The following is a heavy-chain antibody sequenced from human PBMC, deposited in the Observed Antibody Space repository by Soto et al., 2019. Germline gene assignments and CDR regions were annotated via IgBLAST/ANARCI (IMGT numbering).Heavy chain of an antibody. J-gene: IGHJ4*02. CDR2: IGGSGDSI. CDR1: GFTFSDFY. V-gene: IGHV3-11*01. CDR3: ARDRLQCFSGSACRREAFDN. D-gene: IGHD6-19*01. Sequence: GGSLRLSCAASGFTFSDFYMSWIRQAPGKGLEWVSYIGGSGDSIYYADSVRGRFTVSRDNAKNSLYMQVNSLRADDTAVYYCARDRLQCFSGSACRREAFDNWGLGTLVTVSS.